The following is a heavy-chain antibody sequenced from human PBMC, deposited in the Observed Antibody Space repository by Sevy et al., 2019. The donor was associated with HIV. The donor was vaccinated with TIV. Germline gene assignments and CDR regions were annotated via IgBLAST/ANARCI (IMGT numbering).Heavy chain of an antibody. CDR2: ISGDRGKI. V-gene: IGHV3-48*04. CDR1: GFTFWSFG. Sequence: GGSLRLSCAASGFTFWSFGVNWVRQAPGKGLEWLGYISGDRGKIFYADSVKGRFSIFRDNARNSLYLQMRSLRVEDTAVYYCARRGCNGGNCYSDYYYGVDVWGQGTTLTVSS. J-gene: IGHJ6*01. D-gene: IGHD2-15*01. CDR3: ARRGCNGGNCYSDYYYGVDV.